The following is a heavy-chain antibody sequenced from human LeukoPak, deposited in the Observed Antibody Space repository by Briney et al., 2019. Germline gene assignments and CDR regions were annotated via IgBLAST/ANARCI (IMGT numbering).Heavy chain of an antibody. Sequence: PGGSLRLSCAASRFTFSSYWMSWVRQAPGKRLEWVANVKQDGGEKYYVDSVKGRFTISRDNAKNSLYLQMSSLRADDTAVYYCARVESSGWYGAFDYWGQGMLVTVSS. J-gene: IGHJ4*02. V-gene: IGHV3-7*03. CDR2: VKQDGGEK. CDR3: ARVESSGWYGAFDY. CDR1: RFTFSSYW. D-gene: IGHD6-19*01.